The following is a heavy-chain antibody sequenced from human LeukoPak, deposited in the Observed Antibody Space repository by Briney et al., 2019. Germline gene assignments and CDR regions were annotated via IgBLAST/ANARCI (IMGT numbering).Heavy chain of an antibody. V-gene: IGHV3-33*01. CDR3: ARDRAAAGTSTIDY. J-gene: IGHJ4*02. CDR2: IWYDGSNK. Sequence: PGRSLRLSCAASGFTFSSYGMHWVRQAPGKGLEWVAVIWYDGSNKYYADSVKGRFTISRDNSKNTLYLQMNSLRAEDTAVYYCARDRAAAGTSTIDYWGQGTLDTVSS. CDR1: GFTFSSYG. D-gene: IGHD6-13*01.